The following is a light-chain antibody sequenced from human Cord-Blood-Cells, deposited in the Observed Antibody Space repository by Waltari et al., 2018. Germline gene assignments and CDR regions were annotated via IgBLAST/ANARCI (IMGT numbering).Light chain of an antibody. J-gene: IGKJ1*01. V-gene: IGKV3-15*01. CDR2: GAS. CDR1: QSVSSN. CDR3: QQYNNWPRT. Sequence: EIVMTQSPATLSVSPGERATLSCRARQSVSSNLAWYQQEPGQPPRLLIYGASTRATGIPARFSGSGSGTEFTLTISSLQSEDFAVYYCQQYNNWPRTFGQGTKVEIK.